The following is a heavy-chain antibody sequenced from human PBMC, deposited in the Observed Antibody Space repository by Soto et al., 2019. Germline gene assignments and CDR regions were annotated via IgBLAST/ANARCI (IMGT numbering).Heavy chain of an antibody. CDR3: AGAPAGDYYYYYKFDI. Sequence: VRLVQSGAEVKKPGSSVRVSCRAPGDIFTRYSFSWVRQAPGQGLEWMGGVIPVFGTSNYGRKFQGRVTITADTSANTAFLDMRGLRYDDTAVYYCAGAPAGDYYYYYKFDIWGQGTAVTVSS. J-gene: IGHJ6*02. CDR2: VIPVFGTS. D-gene: IGHD2-21*02. V-gene: IGHV1-69*06. CDR1: GDIFTRYS.